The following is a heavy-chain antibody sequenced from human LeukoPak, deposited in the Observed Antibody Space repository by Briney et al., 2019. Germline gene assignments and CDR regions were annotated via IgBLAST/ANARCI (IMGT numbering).Heavy chain of an antibody. D-gene: IGHD2-15*01. Sequence: GGSLRLSCAASGFTFSSYGMHWVRRAPGKGLEWVAVISYDGSNKYYADSVKGRFTISRDNSKNTLYLQMNSLRAEDTAVYYCAREEDSYWGQGNLVTVSS. CDR2: ISYDGSNK. J-gene: IGHJ4*02. CDR1: GFTFSSYG. V-gene: IGHV3-30*03. CDR3: AREEDSY.